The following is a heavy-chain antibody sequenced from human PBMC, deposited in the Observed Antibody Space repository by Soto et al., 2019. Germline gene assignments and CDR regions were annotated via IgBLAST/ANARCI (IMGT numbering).Heavy chain of an antibody. D-gene: IGHD7-27*01. CDR3: ARDPRQTGDDAFDI. CDR1: GYTFTSYA. J-gene: IGHJ3*02. Sequence: ASVKVSCKASGYTFTSYAMHWVRQAPGQRLEWMGWINAGNGNTKYSQKFQGRGTITRDTSASTAYMELSSLRSEDTAVYYCARDPRQTGDDAFDIWGQGTMVTVSS. V-gene: IGHV1-3*01. CDR2: INAGNGNT.